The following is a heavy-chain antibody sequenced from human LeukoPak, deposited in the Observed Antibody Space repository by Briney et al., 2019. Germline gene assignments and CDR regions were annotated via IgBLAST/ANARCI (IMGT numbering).Heavy chain of an antibody. CDR1: GFTFSSYA. D-gene: IGHD3-10*01. V-gene: IGHV3-23*01. CDR2: ISGSGGST. J-gene: IGHJ4*02. CDR3: AKDVATMVRGVTSYDY. Sequence: GGSLRLSCAASGFTFSSYAMSWVRQAPGKGLEWVSAISGSGGSTYYADSVKGRFTISRDNSKNTLYLQMNSLRAEDTAVCYCAKDVATMVRGVTSYDYWGQGTLVTVSS.